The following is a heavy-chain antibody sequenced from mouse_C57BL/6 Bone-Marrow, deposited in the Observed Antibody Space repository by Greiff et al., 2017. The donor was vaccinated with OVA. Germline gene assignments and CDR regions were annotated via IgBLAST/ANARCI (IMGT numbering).Heavy chain of an antibody. Sequence: EVQLVESEGGLVQPGSSMKLSCTASGFTFSDYYMAWVRQVPEKGLEWVANINYDGSSTYYLASLKSRFIISRDNAKNILYLQMSSLKSEDTATYYCARDDGNYGFAYWGQGTLVTVSA. J-gene: IGHJ3*01. D-gene: IGHD2-1*01. V-gene: IGHV5-16*01. CDR3: ARDDGNYGFAY. CDR2: INYDGSST. CDR1: GFTFSDYY.